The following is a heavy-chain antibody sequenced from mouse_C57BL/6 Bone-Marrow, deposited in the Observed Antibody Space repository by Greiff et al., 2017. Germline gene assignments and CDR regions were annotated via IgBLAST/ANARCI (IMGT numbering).Heavy chain of an antibody. V-gene: IGHV7-1*01. CDR2: SRNKANDYTT. CDR3: ARDGLTGHWYFDV. Sequence: EVQVVESGGGLVQSGRSLRLSCATSGFTFSDFYMEWVRQAPGKGLEWIAASRNKANDYTTEYSASVKGRFIVSRDTSQSILYLQMNALRAEDTAMYYCARDGLTGHWYFDVWGTGTTVTVSS. J-gene: IGHJ1*03. D-gene: IGHD4-1*01. CDR1: GFTFSDFY.